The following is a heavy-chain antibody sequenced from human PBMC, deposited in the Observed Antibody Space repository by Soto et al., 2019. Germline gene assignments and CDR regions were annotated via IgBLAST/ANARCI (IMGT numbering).Heavy chain of an antibody. J-gene: IGHJ6*02. V-gene: IGHV5-10-1*01. CDR3: ARHISSSWNCMDV. CDR1: GYGFASYW. D-gene: IGHD6-13*01. CDR2: IDPSDSYT. Sequence: GESLKISCKGSGYGFASYWISWVRQMPGKGLEWMGRIDPSDSYTNYSPSFQGHVTISADKSISTAYLQWSSLKASDTAMYYCARHISSSWNCMDVWGQGTTITVSS.